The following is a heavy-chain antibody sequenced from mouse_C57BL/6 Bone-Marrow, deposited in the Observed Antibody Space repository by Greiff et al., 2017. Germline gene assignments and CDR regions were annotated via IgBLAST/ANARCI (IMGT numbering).Heavy chain of an antibody. Sequence: VQLQQSGAELARPGASVKLSCKASGYTFTSYGISWVKQRTGQGLEWIGEIYPRSGNTYYNEKFKGKATLTADNSSSTAYMELRSLTSEDSAVYFWAREGYYGSSYYAMDYWGQGTSVTVSS. CDR3: AREGYYGSSYYAMDY. D-gene: IGHD1-1*01. J-gene: IGHJ4*01. CDR1: GYTFTSYG. V-gene: IGHV1-81*01. CDR2: IYPRSGNT.